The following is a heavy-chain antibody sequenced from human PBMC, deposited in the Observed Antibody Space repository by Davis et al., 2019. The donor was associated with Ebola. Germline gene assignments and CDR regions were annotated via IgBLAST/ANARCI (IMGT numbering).Heavy chain of an antibody. D-gene: IGHD2-15*01. CDR1: GYSFTTYW. Sequence: GESLKISCKASGYSFTTYWIVWVRQMPGKGLECMGIIFPGDSDTRYSPSFQGQVTISADKSTTTAYLQWSSLKVSDSAIYYCARVSCAGGSCPLAHWGQGTLITVSS. CDR3: ARVSCAGGSCPLAH. CDR2: IFPGDSDT. V-gene: IGHV5-51*01. J-gene: IGHJ4*02.